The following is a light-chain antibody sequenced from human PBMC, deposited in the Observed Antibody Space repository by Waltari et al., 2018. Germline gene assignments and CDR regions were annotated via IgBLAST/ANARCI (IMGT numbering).Light chain of an antibody. CDR2: RNK. V-gene: IGLV1-47*01. J-gene: IGLJ2*01. Sequence: QSLLTQSPSTSGTPGQRVTISCSGSSSNIGTNYVYWYQQLPGTAPKLLITRNKRRPAGVPGRFSGSKSGTSASLAISGLRSEDEAVYYCAACDDSLSAVVFGGGTRLTVL. CDR1: SSNIGTNY. CDR3: AACDDSLSAVV.